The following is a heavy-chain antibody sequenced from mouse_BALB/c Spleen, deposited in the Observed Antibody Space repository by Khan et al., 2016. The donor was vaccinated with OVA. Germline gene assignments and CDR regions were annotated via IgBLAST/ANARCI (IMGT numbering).Heavy chain of an antibody. CDR1: GYTFTNYV. Sequence: VQLQQSGPELVEPGASVKMSCKASGYTFTNYVMHWVKQKPGQGLEWIGYINPYNAGTRYNEKFKGKATLTSDISSTTAYMELSSLTSEDSAVYYSAREESSWDFSFPYWGQGTLVTVSA. J-gene: IGHJ3*01. CDR2: INPYNAGT. D-gene: IGHD4-1*01. V-gene: IGHV1S136*01. CDR3: AREESSWDFSFPY.